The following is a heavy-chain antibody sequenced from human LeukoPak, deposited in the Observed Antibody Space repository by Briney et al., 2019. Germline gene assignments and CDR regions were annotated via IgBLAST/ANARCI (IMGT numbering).Heavy chain of an antibody. CDR2: IYHSGST. D-gene: IGHD5-12*01. V-gene: IGHV4-38-2*01. CDR3: ARKEATYYMDV. Sequence: SETLSLTCAVSGYSISSGYYWGWIRQPPGKGLEWIGSIYHSGSTYYNPSLKSRVTTSVDTSKNQFSLKLSSVTAADTAVYYCARKEATYYMDVWGKGTTVTVSS. CDR1: GYSISSGYY. J-gene: IGHJ6*03.